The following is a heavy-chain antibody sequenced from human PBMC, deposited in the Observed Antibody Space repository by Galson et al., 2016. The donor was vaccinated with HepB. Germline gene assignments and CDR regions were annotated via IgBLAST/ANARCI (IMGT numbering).Heavy chain of an antibody. Sequence: SETLSLTCAVSGASISNRNWWSWVRQPPGKGLEWIGEIYYSGTTNYNPSLKGRVVISVDKSKNQFSLKLSSVTAADTAVYYCARLYNWNPEDWGQGALVIVSS. V-gene: IGHV4-4*02. CDR2: IYYSGTT. D-gene: IGHD1-20*01. CDR1: GASISNRNW. CDR3: ARLYNWNPED. J-gene: IGHJ4*02.